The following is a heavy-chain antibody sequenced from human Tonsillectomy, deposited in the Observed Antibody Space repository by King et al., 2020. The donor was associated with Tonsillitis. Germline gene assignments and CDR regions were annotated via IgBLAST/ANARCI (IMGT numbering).Heavy chain of an antibody. J-gene: IGHJ5*02. CDR3: AKDLIPGTTVGLYNWFDP. D-gene: IGHD1-7*01. CDR2: IGGSGENK. V-gene: IGHV3-23*04. CDR1: GFTFRPYA. Sequence: VQLVESGGGLVQPGGSLRLSCAASGFTFRPYAMTWVRQPPGKGLEWVSSIGGSGENKYYADSVKGRFTISRDNSNNTLYLQMNSLRAEDTAVYYCAKDLIPGTTVGLYNWFDPWGQGTLVTVSS.